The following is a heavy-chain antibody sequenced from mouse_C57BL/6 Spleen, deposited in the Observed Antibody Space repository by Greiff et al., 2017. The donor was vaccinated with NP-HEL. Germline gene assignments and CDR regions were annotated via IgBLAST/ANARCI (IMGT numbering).Heavy chain of an antibody. CDR3: ARDYSNRYFDV. CDR1: GYAFSSSW. J-gene: IGHJ1*03. V-gene: IGHV1-82*01. D-gene: IGHD2-5*01. CDR2: IYPGDGDT. Sequence: VQGVESGPELVKPGASVKISCKASGYAFSSSWMNWVKQRPGKGLEWIGRIYPGDGDTNYNGKFKGKATLTADKSSSTAYMQLSSLTSEDSAVYFCARDYSNRYFDVWGTGTTVTVSS.